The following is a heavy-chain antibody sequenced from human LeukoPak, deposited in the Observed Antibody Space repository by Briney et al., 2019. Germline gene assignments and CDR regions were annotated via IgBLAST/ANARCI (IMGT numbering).Heavy chain of an antibody. CDR1: GFSFSDFY. CDR3: ARSVGYGVRGVILSFDN. CDR2: ISNTGNRV. D-gene: IGHD3-10*01. J-gene: IGHJ4*02. V-gene: IGHV3-11*04. Sequence: PGGSLRLSCAASGFSFSDFYMTWIRQAPGKGLDWVSYISNTGNRVDYADSVKGRFSISRDNAEKSVYLQMNNLRGEDTAVYYCARSVGYGVRGVILSFDNWGQGILVTVSA.